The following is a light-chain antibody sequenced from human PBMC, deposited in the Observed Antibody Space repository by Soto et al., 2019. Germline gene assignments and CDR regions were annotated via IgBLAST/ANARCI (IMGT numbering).Light chain of an antibody. CDR2: AAS. V-gene: IGKV1-9*01. CDR3: QQLNSYPALT. CDR1: HGISSY. Sequence: DIQLTQSPSXLSASVGDRVTITCRASHGISSYLAWYQQKPGKAPKLLIYAASTLQSGVPSRFSGSGSGTEFTLTISSLQPEDFATYYCQQLNSYPALTFGGGTKVDI. J-gene: IGKJ4*01.